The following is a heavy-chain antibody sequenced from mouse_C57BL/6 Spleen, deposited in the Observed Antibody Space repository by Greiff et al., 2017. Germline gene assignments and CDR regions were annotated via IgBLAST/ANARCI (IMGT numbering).Heavy chain of an antibody. CDR1: GYTFTSYW. V-gene: IGHV1-50*01. D-gene: IGHD1-2*01. CDR2: IDPSDSYT. CDR3: ARRATGSNYGSFDY. J-gene: IGHJ2*01. Sequence: QVQLQQPGAELVKPGASVKLSCKASGYTFTSYWMQWVKQRPGQGLEWIGEIDPSDSYTNYNQKFKGKATLTVDTSSSTAYMQLSSLTSEDSAVYYCARRATGSNYGSFDYWGQGTTLTVSS.